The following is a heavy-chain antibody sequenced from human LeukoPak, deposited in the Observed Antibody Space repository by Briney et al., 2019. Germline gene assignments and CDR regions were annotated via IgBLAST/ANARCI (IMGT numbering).Heavy chain of an antibody. CDR1: GFTFSSYA. CDR3: AKVPNARYCSGGSCYRRGFDY. D-gene: IGHD2-15*01. J-gene: IGHJ4*02. Sequence: SGGSLRLSCAASGFTFSSYAMSWVRQAPGKGLEWVSAISGSGGSTYYADSVKGRFTISRDNSKNTLYLQMNSLRAEDTAVYYCAKVPNARYCSGGSCYRRGFDYWGQGTLVTVSS. V-gene: IGHV3-23*01. CDR2: ISGSGGST.